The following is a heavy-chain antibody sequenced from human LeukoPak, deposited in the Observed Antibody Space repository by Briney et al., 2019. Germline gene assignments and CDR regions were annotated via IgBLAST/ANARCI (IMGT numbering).Heavy chain of an antibody. CDR2: TYYRSKWYD. D-gene: IGHD6-19*01. CDR1: GVSVSSNNSG. Sequence: QTLSLTCAISGVSVSSNNSGWNWIRQSPSRGLESMRRTYYRSKWYDDYAGSVICRVSISPDTSKNQFSLKLYSVTPEDTAGYYCARDVGTSGWYTFEYWGQGALVTASS. CDR3: ARDVGTSGWYTFEY. V-gene: IGHV6-1*01. J-gene: IGHJ4*02.